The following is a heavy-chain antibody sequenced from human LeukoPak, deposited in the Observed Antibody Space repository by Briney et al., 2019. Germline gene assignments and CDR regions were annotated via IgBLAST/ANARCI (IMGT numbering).Heavy chain of an antibody. D-gene: IGHD6-13*01. CDR1: GGSISSGSYY. J-gene: IGHJ4*02. CDR2: IYTSGST. CDR3: VRYRAPSSSPYFDY. Sequence: SQTLSLTCTVSGGSISSGSYYWSWIRQPAGKGLEWIGRIYTSGSTNYNPSLKSRVTISVDTSKNQFSLKLSSVTAADTAVYYCVRYRAPSSSPYFDYWGQGTLVTVSS. V-gene: IGHV4-61*02.